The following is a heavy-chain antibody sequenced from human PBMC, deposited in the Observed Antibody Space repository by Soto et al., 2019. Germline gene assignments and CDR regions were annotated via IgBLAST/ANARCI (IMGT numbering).Heavy chain of an antibody. CDR1: GIYISSYY. D-gene: IGHD5-18*01. Sequence: SETLSLTWTVSGIYISSYYWSWIRQPPGKGLEWIGYIYYSGSTNYNPSLKSRVTISVDTSKNQFSLKLSSVTAADTAVYYCARGRGYSYGQDAFDIWGQGTMVTVSS. J-gene: IGHJ3*02. CDR2: IYYSGST. V-gene: IGHV4-59*01. CDR3: ARGRGYSYGQDAFDI.